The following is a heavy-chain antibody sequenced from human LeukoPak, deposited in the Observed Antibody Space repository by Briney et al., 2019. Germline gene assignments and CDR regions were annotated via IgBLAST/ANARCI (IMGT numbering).Heavy chain of an antibody. J-gene: IGHJ3*02. V-gene: IGHV1-2*02. CDR2: INPNSGGT. CDR1: GYTLTELS. D-gene: IGHD3-22*01. CDR3: ARAGVWDYYDSSGYHNGAFDI. Sequence: GASVKVSCKVSGYTLTELSMHWVRQAPGKGLEWMGWINPNSGGTNYAQKFQGRVTMTRDTSISTAYMELSRLRSDDTAVYYCARAGVWDYYDSSGYHNGAFDIWGQGTMVTVSS.